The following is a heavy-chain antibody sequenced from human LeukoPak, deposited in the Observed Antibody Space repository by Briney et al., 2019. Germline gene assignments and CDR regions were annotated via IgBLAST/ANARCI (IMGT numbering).Heavy chain of an antibody. CDR1: GFTFSSYG. V-gene: IGHV3-30*02. Sequence: PGGSLRLSCAASGFTFSSYGMHWVRQAPGKGLEWVAFIRYDGSNKYYADSVKGRFTISRDNSKNTLYLQMNSLRAEDAAVYYCAKGDYYDSSGPWPFYWGQGTLDTVSS. CDR2: IRYDGSNK. J-gene: IGHJ4*02. D-gene: IGHD3-22*01. CDR3: AKGDYYDSSGPWPFY.